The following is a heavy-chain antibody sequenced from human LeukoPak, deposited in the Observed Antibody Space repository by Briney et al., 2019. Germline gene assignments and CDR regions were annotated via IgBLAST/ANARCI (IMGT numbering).Heavy chain of an antibody. J-gene: IGHJ6*03. CDR2: INPNSGGT. V-gene: IGHV1-2*02. CDR1: GYTFTGYY. D-gene: IGHD3-22*01. CDR3: ARDTNYYESTSDYYYYYMDV. Sequence: ASVKVSCKASGYTFTGYYMHWVRQAPGQGLEWMGWINPNSGGTNYAQKFQGRVTMTRDTSISTAYMELSRLRSDDTAVYYCARDTNYYESTSDYYYYYMDVWGKGTTVTVSS.